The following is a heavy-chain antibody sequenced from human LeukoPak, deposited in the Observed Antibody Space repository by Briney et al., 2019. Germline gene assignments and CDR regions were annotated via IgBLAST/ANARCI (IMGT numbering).Heavy chain of an antibody. J-gene: IGHJ4*02. Sequence: ASEKVSCKASGYTFTGYYMHWVRQAPGQGLEWMGWINPNSGGTNYAQKFQGRVTMTRDTSISTAYMELSRLRSDDTAVYYCARAQTSQYYDFWSGYPIDYWGQGTLVTVSS. CDR2: INPNSGGT. CDR1: GYTFTGYY. V-gene: IGHV1-2*02. CDR3: ARAQTSQYYDFWSGYPIDY. D-gene: IGHD3-3*01.